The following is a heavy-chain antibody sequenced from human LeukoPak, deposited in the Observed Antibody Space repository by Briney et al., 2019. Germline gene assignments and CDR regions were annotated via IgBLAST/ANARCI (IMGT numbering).Heavy chain of an antibody. D-gene: IGHD2-2*03. CDR3: ARWMSDY. J-gene: IGHJ4*02. Sequence: GGSLRLSCAASGFTFSSYEMNWVRQAPGKGLEGVSYISSSGRTIYYADSVKGRFTISRDNDKNSLYLQMNRLRAEDRAVYYCARWMSDYWGQGTVVSVSS. CDR2: ISSSGRTI. CDR1: GFTFSSYE. V-gene: IGHV3-48*03.